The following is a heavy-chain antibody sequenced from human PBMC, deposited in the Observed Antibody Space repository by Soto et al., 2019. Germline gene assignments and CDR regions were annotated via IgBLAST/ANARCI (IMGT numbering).Heavy chain of an antibody. CDR3: ARPGFGPLPGLVDV. CDR1: GDSLTNYY. D-gene: IGHD3-10*01. Sequence: QVQLQESGPGLVKPSETLSLTCTVSGDSLTNYYCSWFRQPPGKGLEWIGYIMYSGYSAYNLSLKRRVPMSMDTSKTQFPLMLESVTATDTAVYYCARPGFGPLPGLVDVWGQGTTVIVSS. CDR2: IMYSGYS. V-gene: IGHV4-59*08. J-gene: IGHJ6*02.